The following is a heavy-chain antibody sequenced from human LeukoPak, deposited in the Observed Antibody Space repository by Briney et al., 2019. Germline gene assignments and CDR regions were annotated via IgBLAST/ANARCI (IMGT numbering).Heavy chain of an antibody. Sequence: GASVKVSCKASGYTFTGYYMHWVRQAPGQGLEWMGWINPNSGGTNYAQKFQGRVTMTTDTSISTAYMELSRLRSDDTAVYYCAKPDGHYYDNPYYFDYWGQGTLVTVSS. CDR2: INPNSGGT. D-gene: IGHD3-22*01. CDR1: GYTFTGYY. V-gene: IGHV1-2*02. J-gene: IGHJ4*02. CDR3: AKPDGHYYDNPYYFDY.